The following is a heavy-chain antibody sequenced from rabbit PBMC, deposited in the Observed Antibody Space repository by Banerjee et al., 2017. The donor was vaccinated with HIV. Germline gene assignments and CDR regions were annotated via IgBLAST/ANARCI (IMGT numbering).Heavy chain of an antibody. Sequence: QQLEESGGDLVTPGASLPLTCTASGFSFSSGYDMSWVRQAPGKGLEWIGYIYRSGSTYYASWAKGRFTISKTSSTTVTLQMTSLTAADTATYFCARDLTGVTGWNFNLWGPGTLVTVS. D-gene: IGHD7-1*01. CDR1: GFSFSSGYD. J-gene: IGHJ4*01. CDR3: ARDLTGVTGWNFNL. V-gene: IGHV1S40*01. CDR2: IYRSGST.